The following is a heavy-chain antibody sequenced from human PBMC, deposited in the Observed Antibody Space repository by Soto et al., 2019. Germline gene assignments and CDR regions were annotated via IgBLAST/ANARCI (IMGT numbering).Heavy chain of an antibody. CDR1: GFTFSSYW. J-gene: IGHJ4*02. CDR2: IKQDGSEK. Sequence: GGSLRLSCAASGFTFSSYWMSWVRQAPGKGLEWVANIKQDGSEKYYVDSVKGRFTISRDNAKNSLYLQMNSLRAEDTAVYYCARRLEYYYDSSGYDYWGQGTLVTVSS. V-gene: IGHV3-7*01. CDR3: ARRLEYYYDSSGYDY. D-gene: IGHD3-22*01.